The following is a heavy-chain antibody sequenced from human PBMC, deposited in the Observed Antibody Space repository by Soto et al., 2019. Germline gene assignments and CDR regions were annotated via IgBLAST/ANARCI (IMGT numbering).Heavy chain of an antibody. V-gene: IGHV3-23*01. D-gene: IGHD3-10*01. CDR1: GFTFSSYG. CDR3: ARRAHQVLIYYYYYMDV. CDR2: ISGSGDST. J-gene: IGHJ6*03. Sequence: VQLLESGGGLVQPGGSLRLSCAATGFTFSSYGMSWVRQAPGRELEWVSGISGSGDSTYYADSVKGRFTISRDNSKNTLNLQMNSLRAEDTAVYFCARRAHQVLIYYYYYMDVWGKGTMVTVSS.